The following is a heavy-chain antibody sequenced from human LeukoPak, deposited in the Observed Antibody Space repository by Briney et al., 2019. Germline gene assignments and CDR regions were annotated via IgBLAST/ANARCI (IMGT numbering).Heavy chain of an antibody. Sequence: GASVKVSCKASGYTFTSYGISWVRQAPGQGLEWMGWISAYNGNTNYAQKLQGRVTMTTDTSTSTAYMELSSLRSEDTAVYYCARVARCTSCFDVDYWGQGTLVTVSS. J-gene: IGHJ4*02. D-gene: IGHD2-2*01. V-gene: IGHV1-18*01. CDR2: ISAYNGNT. CDR3: ARVARCTSCFDVDY. CDR1: GYTFTSYG.